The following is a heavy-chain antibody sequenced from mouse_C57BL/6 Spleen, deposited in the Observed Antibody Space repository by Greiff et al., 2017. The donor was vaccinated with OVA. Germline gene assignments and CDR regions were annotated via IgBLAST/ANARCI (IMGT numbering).Heavy chain of an antibody. V-gene: IGHV1-39*01. Sequence: EVQLQQSGPELVKPGASVKISCKASGYSFTDYNMNWVKQSNGKSLEWIGVINPNYGTTSYNQKFKGKATLTVDQSSSTAYMQINSLTSEDSAVYYCARERSVTTVVAKWYFDVWGTGTTVTVSS. CDR1: GYSFTDYN. D-gene: IGHD1-1*01. J-gene: IGHJ1*03. CDR2: INPNYGTT. CDR3: ARERSVTTVVAKWYFDV.